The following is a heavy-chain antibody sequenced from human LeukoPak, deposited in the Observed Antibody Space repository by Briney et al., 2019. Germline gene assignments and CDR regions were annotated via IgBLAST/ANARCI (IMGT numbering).Heavy chain of an antibody. D-gene: IGHD6-13*01. CDR1: GFTFISYG. J-gene: IGHJ4*02. CDR2: MSYYGSNK. V-gene: IGHV3-30*18. Sequence: GGSLRLSCAASGFTFISYGMHWVRQAPGKGLDGVAVMSYYGSNKYYADSVKGRFTISRDNSKNTLYLQMNSLRAEDTGVYYCAKVQGKEAAGTYFDYWGQGTLVTVSS. CDR3: AKVQGKEAAGTYFDY.